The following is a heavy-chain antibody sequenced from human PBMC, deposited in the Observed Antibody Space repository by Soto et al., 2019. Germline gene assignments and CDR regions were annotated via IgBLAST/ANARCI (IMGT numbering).Heavy chain of an antibody. V-gene: IGHV4-34*01. J-gene: IGHJ4*02. CDR2: INHSGST. D-gene: IGHD3-22*01. CDR1: GGSFSGYY. CDR3: ATSYDSSGYYGY. Sequence: SETLSLTSAVYGGSFSGYYWSWIRQPPGKGLEWIGEINHSGSTNYNPSLKSRVTISVDTSKNQFSLKLSSVTAADTAVYYCATSYDSSGYYGYWGQGTLVTVSS.